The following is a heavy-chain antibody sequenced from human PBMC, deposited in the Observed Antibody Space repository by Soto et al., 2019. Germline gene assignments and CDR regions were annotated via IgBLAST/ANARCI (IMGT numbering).Heavy chain of an antibody. CDR1: GFTFSSYA. Sequence: PGGSLRLSCAASGFTFSSYAMHWVRQAPGKGLEWVAVISYDGSNKYYADSVKGRFTISRDNSKNTLYLQMNSLRAEDTAVYYCARDPGLGRTYAFDIWGQGTMVTVSS. CDR2: ISYDGSNK. CDR3: ARDPGLGRTYAFDI. J-gene: IGHJ3*02. V-gene: IGHV3-30-3*01.